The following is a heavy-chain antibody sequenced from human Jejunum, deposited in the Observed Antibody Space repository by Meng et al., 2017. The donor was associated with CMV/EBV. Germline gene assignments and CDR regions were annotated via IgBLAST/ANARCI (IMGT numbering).Heavy chain of an antibody. D-gene: IGHD2-15*01. J-gene: IGHJ3*02. CDR1: FGVRSNS. V-gene: IGHV3-53*01. CDR2: VCGGGSL. CDR3: ARGGRTLWGGGTAFDI. Sequence: FGVRSNSMRWVRQGPGYGLWWVSGVCGGGSLNYVGSVQVRFTISRDRSKSIVYLQMNSLRVEDTAVYYCARGGRTLWGGGTAFDIWGQGTTVTVSS.